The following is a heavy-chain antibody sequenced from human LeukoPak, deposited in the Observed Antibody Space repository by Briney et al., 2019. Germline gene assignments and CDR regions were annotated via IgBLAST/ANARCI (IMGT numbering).Heavy chain of an antibody. CDR1: GFTFSSYG. CDR3: AKDFEAYCGGDCYSKPNWFDP. J-gene: IGHJ5*02. V-gene: IGHV3-33*06. CDR2: IWYDGSNK. Sequence: PGGSLRLSCAASGFTFSSYGMHWVRQAPGKGLEWVAVIWYDGSNKYYADSVKGRFTISRDNSKNTSYLQMNSLRAEDTAVYYCAKDFEAYCGGDCYSKPNWFDPWGQGTLVTVSS. D-gene: IGHD2-21*02.